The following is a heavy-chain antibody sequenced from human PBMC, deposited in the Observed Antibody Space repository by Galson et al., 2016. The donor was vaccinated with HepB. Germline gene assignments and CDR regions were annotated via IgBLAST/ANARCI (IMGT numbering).Heavy chain of an antibody. J-gene: IGHJ4*02. D-gene: IGHD5-18*01. CDR3: ATVGREYISGFHFAS. CDR1: GFTFNTSP. Sequence: SLRLSCAASGFTFNTSPMHWVRQAPGKGLEWVALISHDGADKQYAASVKGRFSVSRDNFKNTLFLQMHSLGTEDTAVYYCATVGREYISGFHFASWGQGTLVTVAS. V-gene: IGHV3-30-3*02. CDR2: ISHDGADK.